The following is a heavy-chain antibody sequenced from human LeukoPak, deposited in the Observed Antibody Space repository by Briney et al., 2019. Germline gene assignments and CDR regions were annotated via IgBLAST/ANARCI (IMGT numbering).Heavy chain of an antibody. J-gene: IGHJ2*01. Sequence: GGSLRLSCAASGFTVSSNYMSWVRQAPGKGLEWVSVIYSGGSTYYADSVKGRFTISRDNSKNTLYLQMNSLRAEDTAVCYCARDSRYDSSGYYYWYFDLWGRGTLVTVSS. CDR3: ARDSRYDSSGYYYWYFDL. CDR1: GFTVSSNY. D-gene: IGHD3-22*01. CDR2: IYSGGST. V-gene: IGHV3-66*02.